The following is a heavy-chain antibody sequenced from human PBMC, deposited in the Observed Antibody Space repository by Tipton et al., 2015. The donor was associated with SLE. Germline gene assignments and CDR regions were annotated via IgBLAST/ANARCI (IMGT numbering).Heavy chain of an antibody. CDR1: GTSIRSYY. CDR3: ARSQYSSGWYGY. CDR2: IYYSGST. V-gene: IGHV4-59*01. J-gene: IGHJ4*02. D-gene: IGHD6-19*01. Sequence: TLSLTCTVSGTSIRSYYWSWIRQPPGKGLEWIGYIYYSGSTNYNPTLKSRVTISVDTSKNKFSLKLSSETAADTAVYYCARSQYSSGWYGYWGQGTLVPVSS.